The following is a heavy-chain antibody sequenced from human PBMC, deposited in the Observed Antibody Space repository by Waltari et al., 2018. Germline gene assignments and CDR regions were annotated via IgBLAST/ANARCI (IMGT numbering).Heavy chain of an antibody. V-gene: IGHV3-33*01. CDR3: ARENNVGSSPADV. D-gene: IGHD1-20*01. CDR2: VWDDESQK. CDR1: GFTVSSYG. J-gene: IGHJ6*02. Sequence: QVQLVESGGGVVQPGRSLRLPCAAPGFTVSSYGRHWVRQDPGKGLEWVAVVWDDESQKYYADSLKGRFTISRDNSKNTLYLQMNSLRAEDTAVYFCARENNVGSSPADVWGQGTTVTVSS.